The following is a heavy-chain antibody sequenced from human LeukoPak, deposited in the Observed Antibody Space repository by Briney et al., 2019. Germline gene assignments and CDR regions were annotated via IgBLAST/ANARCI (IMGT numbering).Heavy chain of an antibody. J-gene: IGHJ6*03. CDR1: GFTVSSNY. Sequence: PGGSLRLSCAASGFTVSSNYMSWVRQAPGKGLEWVSVIYSGGSTYYADSVKGRFTISRDNSKNTLYLQMNSLRAEDTAVYYCARVRKQWLVRVYYMDVWGKGTTVTVSS. CDR2: IYSGGST. D-gene: IGHD6-19*01. CDR3: ARVRKQWLVRVYYMDV. V-gene: IGHV3-66*01.